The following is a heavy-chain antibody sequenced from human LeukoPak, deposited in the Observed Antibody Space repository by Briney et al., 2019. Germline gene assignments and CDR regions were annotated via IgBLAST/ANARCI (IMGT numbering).Heavy chain of an antibody. Sequence: SETLSLTCAVYGGSFSGYYWSWIRQPPGKGLEWIGEINHSGSTNYNSSLKSRVTISVDTSKNQFSLKLSSVTAADTAVYYCARDPVTFGGVTIDYWGQGTLVTVSS. CDR3: ARDPVTFGGVTIDY. CDR1: GGSFSGYY. J-gene: IGHJ4*02. D-gene: IGHD3-16*01. CDR2: INHSGST. V-gene: IGHV4-34*01.